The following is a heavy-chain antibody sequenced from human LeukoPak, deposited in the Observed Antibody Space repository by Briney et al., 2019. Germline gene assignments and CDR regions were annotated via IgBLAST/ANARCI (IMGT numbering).Heavy chain of an antibody. D-gene: IGHD2-15*01. Sequence: SETLSLTCTVSGGSINSYYWSWIRQPPGKGLEWIGYIYYSGSTNYNPSLKSRVTISVDTSKNQFSLKLSSVTAADTAVYYCASQPTCSGGSCYSGYFQHWGQGTLVTVSS. CDR3: ASQPTCSGGSCYSGYFQH. V-gene: IGHV4-59*01. CDR1: GGSINSYY. J-gene: IGHJ1*01. CDR2: IYYSGST.